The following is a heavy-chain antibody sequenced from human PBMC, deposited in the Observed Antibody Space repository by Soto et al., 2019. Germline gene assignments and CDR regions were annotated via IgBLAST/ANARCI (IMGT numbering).Heavy chain of an antibody. D-gene: IGHD2-21*01. Sequence: QAHLEQSGAELKRPGASVKVSCKASGYTFSDFDINWLRQASGQGPEWMGWMNAKSGDTFFPQRFQCKFNMTWDTSLSTAYMEVGSLTSDDTAIYYCARGNPFNSAGFDVWGQGTTVAVSS. CDR2: MNAKSGDT. V-gene: IGHV1-8*01. J-gene: IGHJ6*02. CDR1: GYTFSDFD. CDR3: ARGNPFNSAGFDV.